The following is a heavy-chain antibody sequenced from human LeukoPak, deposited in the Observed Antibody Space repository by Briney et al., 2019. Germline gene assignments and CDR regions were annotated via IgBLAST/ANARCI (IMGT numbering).Heavy chain of an antibody. CDR3: ARDSPGGRSSSGDLDY. CDR2: IYYSGST. D-gene: IGHD6-6*01. V-gene: IGHV4-39*07. CDR1: GGSISSSSYY. J-gene: IGHJ4*02. Sequence: SETLSLTCTVSGGSISSSSYYWGWIRQPPGKGLEWIGSIYYSGSTYYNPSLKSRVTISVDTSKNQFSLKLSSVTAADTAVYYCARDSPGGRSSSGDLDYWGQGTLVTVSS.